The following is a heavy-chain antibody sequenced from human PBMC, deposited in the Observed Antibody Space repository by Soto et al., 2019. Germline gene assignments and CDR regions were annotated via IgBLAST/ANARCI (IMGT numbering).Heavy chain of an antibody. D-gene: IGHD1-26*01. CDR2: IYWNEDE. CDR1: GFSLSTSGEG. Sequence: QITLKESGPTLLKPTQTLTLTCTVSGFSLSTSGEGVGWIRQSPGKALEWLALIYWNEDERYTPSLRSRLTITKDISKNQVVFTMTKMDPVDTATYYCAHSKGGGNSACFDPWGQGTLVTVSS. V-gene: IGHV2-5*01. CDR3: AHSKGGGNSACFDP. J-gene: IGHJ5*02.